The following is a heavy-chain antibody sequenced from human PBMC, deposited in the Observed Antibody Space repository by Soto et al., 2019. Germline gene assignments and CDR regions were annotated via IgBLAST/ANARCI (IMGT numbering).Heavy chain of an antibody. V-gene: IGHV4-59*01. J-gene: IGHJ6*03. Sequence: SETLSLTCTVSGGSISSYYWSLIRQPPGKGLEWIGYIYYSGSTNYNPSLKSRVTISVDTSKNQFSLKLSSVTAADTAVYYCARSYSSSSKYYYYYMDVWGKGTTVTVS. CDR3: ARSYSSSSKYYYYYMDV. CDR1: GGSISSYY. D-gene: IGHD6-6*01. CDR2: IYYSGST.